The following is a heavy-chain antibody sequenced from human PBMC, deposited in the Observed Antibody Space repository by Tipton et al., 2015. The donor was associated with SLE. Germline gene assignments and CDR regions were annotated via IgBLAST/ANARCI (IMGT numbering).Heavy chain of an antibody. V-gene: IGHV3-23*03. Sequence: SLRLSCAASGFTFSHYGMAWVRLAPGKGLEWVSFIYSAGSVYYADSVKGRFTISKDNSKNTLFLQMNSLRAEDTAVYYCARTDCGGDCYSPWFDPWGQGTLVTVSS. CDR3: ARTDCGGDCYSPWFDP. CDR2: IYSAGSV. CDR1: GFTFSHYG. D-gene: IGHD2-21*01. J-gene: IGHJ5*02.